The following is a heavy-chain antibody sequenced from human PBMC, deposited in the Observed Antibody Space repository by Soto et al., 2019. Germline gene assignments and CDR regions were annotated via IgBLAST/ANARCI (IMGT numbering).Heavy chain of an antibody. Sequence: SETLSLTYTVSGGSISSYYWSWIRQPPGKGLEWIGYIYYSGSTNYNPSLKSRVTISVDTSKNQFSLKLSSVTAADTAVYYCASTYYDFWSGYYLDYWGQGTLVTVSS. J-gene: IGHJ4*02. CDR2: IYYSGST. CDR1: GGSISSYY. D-gene: IGHD3-3*01. V-gene: IGHV4-59*01. CDR3: ASTYYDFWSGYYLDY.